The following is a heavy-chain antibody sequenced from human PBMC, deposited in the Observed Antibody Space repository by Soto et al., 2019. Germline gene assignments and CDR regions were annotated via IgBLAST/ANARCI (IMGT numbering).Heavy chain of an antibody. CDR3: ANDGTTGGQHYYCLDV. CDR2: IGRGDDK. J-gene: IGHJ6*02. V-gene: IGHV3-23*01. D-gene: IGHD2-15*01. CDR1: RFTFSDYV. Sequence: HPGGSLRLSCEASRFTFSDYVMNWVRQGPGKGPEWVSTIGRGDDKYYADSAKGPSTISRDTTKNTLFLQMNGLRAEDTALSFWANDGTTGGQHYYCLDVWGRGPTVSVSS.